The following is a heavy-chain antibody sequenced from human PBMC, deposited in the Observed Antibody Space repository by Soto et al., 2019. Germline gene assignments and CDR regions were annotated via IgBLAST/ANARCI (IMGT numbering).Heavy chain of an antibody. V-gene: IGHV4-39*07. CDR3: ARPLKLLREYPY. CDR1: GGSISSSSYY. J-gene: IGHJ4*02. Sequence: SGALSLTCTVSGGSISSSSYYWGWIRQPPGKGLEWIGSIYYSGSTNYNPSLKSRVTISVDTSKNQFSLKLSSVTAADTAVYYCARPLKLLREYPYWGQGTLVIVSS. CDR2: IYYSGST. D-gene: IGHD5-12*01.